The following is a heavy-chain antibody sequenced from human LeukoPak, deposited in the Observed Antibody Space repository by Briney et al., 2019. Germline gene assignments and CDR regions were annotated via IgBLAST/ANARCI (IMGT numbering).Heavy chain of an antibody. V-gene: IGHV1-2*02. CDR2: INPNSGGT. CDR1: GHTFTGYY. J-gene: IGHJ6*03. D-gene: IGHD5-18*01. Sequence: ASVKGSCKASGHTFTGYYMHWVRQAPGQGLEWIGWINPNSGGTNYAQKFQGRVTMTRDTSISTAYMELSRLRSDDTAVYYCARDPVDTAMVSYYYYYMDVWGKGTTVTVSS. CDR3: ARDPVDTAMVSYYYYYMDV.